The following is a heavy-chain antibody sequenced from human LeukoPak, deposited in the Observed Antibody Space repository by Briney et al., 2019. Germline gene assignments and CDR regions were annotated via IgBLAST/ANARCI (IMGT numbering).Heavy chain of an antibody. Sequence: PGGSLRLSCAASGFTFSSYAMSWVRQAPGKGLEWVSAISGSGGSTYYADSVKGRFTISRDNSKNTLYLQMNSLRAEDTAVYYCAKAGSVAWYYDSDSYWGQGTLVTVSS. CDR3: AKAGSVAWYYDSDSY. V-gene: IGHV3-23*01. CDR1: GFTFSSYA. D-gene: IGHD3-10*01. J-gene: IGHJ4*02. CDR2: ISGSGGST.